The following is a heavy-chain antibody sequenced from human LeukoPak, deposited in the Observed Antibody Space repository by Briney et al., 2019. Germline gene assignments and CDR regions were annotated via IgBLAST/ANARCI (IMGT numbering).Heavy chain of an antibody. CDR1: GYTFTSYG. V-gene: IGHV1-18*01. CDR2: ISAYNGNT. D-gene: IGHD1-26*01. CDR3: ARVNSGSYFPYYYYYYYMDV. J-gene: IGHJ6*03. Sequence: ASVKVSCKASGYTFTSYGISWVRRAPGQGLEWMGWISAYNGNTNYAQKLQGRVTMTTDTSTSTAYMELRSLRSDDTAVYYCARVNSGSYFPYYYYYYYMDVWGKGTTVTVSS.